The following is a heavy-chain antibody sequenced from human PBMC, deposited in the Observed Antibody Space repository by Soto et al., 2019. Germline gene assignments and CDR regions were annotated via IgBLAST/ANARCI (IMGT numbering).Heavy chain of an antibody. CDR3: ARDARRYYDFWSGYHPYYYYGMDV. D-gene: IGHD3-3*01. CDR2: IYHSGST. V-gene: IGHV4-38-2*02. CDR1: GYSISSGYY. Sequence: SETLSLTCAVSGYSISSGYYWGWIRQPPGKGLEWIGSIYHSGSTYYNPSLKSRVTISVDTSKNQFSLKLSSVTAADTAVYYCARDARRYYDFWSGYHPYYYYGMDVWGQGTTVTVS. J-gene: IGHJ6*02.